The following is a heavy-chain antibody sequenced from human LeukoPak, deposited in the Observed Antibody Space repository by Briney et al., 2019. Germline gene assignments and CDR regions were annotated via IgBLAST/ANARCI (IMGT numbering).Heavy chain of an antibody. CDR1: GFTFSNAW. D-gene: IGHD1-26*01. CDR2: IKSKTDGGTT. V-gene: IGHV3-15*01. J-gene: IGHJ3*02. CDR3: TTDPVGSYKRDAFDI. Sequence: PGGSLRLSCAASGFTFSNAWMSWVRQAPGKGLEWVGRIKSKTDGGTTDYAAPVKGRFTISRDDSKNTLYLQMNSLKTEDTAVYYCTTDPVGSYKRDAFDIWGQGTMVTVSS.